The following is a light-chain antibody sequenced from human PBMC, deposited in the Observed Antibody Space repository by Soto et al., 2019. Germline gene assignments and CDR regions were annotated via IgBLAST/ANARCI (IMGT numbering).Light chain of an antibody. J-gene: IGLJ3*02. Sequence: QAVVTQEPSLTVSPGGTVTLTCGSSTGAVTSGNYASWFQQKPGQTPRTLIYTTNSRHSWTPARFSGSLLGDKAALTLSGVQPEDEAEYYCLLYYGGAQLVFGRGTKLTVL. CDR2: TTN. CDR1: TGAVTSGNY. CDR3: LLYYGGAQLV. V-gene: IGLV7-43*01.